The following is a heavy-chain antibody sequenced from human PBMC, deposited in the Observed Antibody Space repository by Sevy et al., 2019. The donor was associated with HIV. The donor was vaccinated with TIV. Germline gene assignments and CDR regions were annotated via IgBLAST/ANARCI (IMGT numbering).Heavy chain of an antibody. CDR1: GYTFTDYY. V-gene: IGHV1-2*02. CDR2: INPNSGGT. D-gene: IGHD1-26*01. CDR3: ARDQVGATDS. Sequence: ASVKVSCKTSGYTFTDYYMHWVRQAPGQGLEWMGWINPNSGGTNYAQKFQGRVTMTRDTSISTAYMELSRLRSDDTAVYYCARDQVGATDSWGQGTLVTVSS. J-gene: IGHJ4*02.